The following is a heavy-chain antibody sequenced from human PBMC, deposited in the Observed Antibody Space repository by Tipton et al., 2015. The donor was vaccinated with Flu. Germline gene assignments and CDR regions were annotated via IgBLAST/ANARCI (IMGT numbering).Heavy chain of an antibody. J-gene: IGHJ4*02. CDR1: GYTFTSYG. V-gene: IGHV1-18*04. CDR2: ISAYNGNT. CDR3: ARARAFGGSGSYSDY. D-gene: IGHD3-10*01. Sequence: QVQLVQSGAEVKKPGASVKVSCKASGYTFTSYGISWVRQAPGQGLEWMGWISAYNGNTNYAQKLQGRVTMTTDTSTSTAYMELRSLRSDDTAVYYGARARAFGGSGSYSDYWGQGTLVTVSS.